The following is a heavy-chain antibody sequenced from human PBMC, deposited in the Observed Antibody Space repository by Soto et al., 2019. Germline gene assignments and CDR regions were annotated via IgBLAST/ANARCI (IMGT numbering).Heavy chain of an antibody. CDR2: IYYGGST. V-gene: IGHV4-31*03. CDR3: AGTVVVAAPSYYYGMDV. J-gene: IGHJ6*02. Sequence: SETLSLTCTVSGGSISSGGYYWSWIRQHPGKGLEWIGYIYYGGSTYYNPSLKSRVTISVDTSKNQFSLKLSSVTAADTAVYYCAGTVVVAAPSYYYGMDVWGQGTTVTVSS. D-gene: IGHD2-15*01. CDR1: GGSISSGGYY.